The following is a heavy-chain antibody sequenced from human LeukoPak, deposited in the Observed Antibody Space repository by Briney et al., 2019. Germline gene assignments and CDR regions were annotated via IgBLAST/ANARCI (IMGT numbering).Heavy chain of an antibody. J-gene: IGHJ4*02. CDR2: INSDGSSR. V-gene: IGHV3-74*01. CDR3: ASRAWFGELYIDY. Sequence: GGSLRLSCAASGFTFSSYWMHWVRQAPGKGLVWVSRINSDGSSRSYADSVKGRFTISRDNAKNTLYLQMNSLRAEDTAVYYCASRAWFGELYIDYWGQGTLVTVSS. CDR1: GFTFSSYW. D-gene: IGHD3-10*01.